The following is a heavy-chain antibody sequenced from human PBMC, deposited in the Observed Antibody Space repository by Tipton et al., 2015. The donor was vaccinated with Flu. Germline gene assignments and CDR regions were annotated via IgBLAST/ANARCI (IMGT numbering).Heavy chain of an antibody. D-gene: IGHD3-22*01. J-gene: IGHJ4*02. Sequence: TLSLTCAVSGDYISPDYFWGWIRQPPGKGLEWIGYVYYTGNTYYNSSLKSRVTISEDTSKNQFSLRLTSVTAADTAVYYCARTSDYDTATTGAYYSRYFDSWGQGTLVTVSS. V-gene: IGHV4-59*07. CDR3: ARTSDYDTATTGAYYSRYFDS. CDR1: GDYISPDYF. CDR2: VYYTGNT.